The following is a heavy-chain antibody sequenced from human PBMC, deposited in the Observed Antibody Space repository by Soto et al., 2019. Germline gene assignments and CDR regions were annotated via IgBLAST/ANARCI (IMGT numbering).Heavy chain of an antibody. V-gene: IGHV4-59*01. D-gene: IGHD5-18*01. CDR3: ARVEYSYGPGRNYYYYGMDV. Sequence: SETLSLTCTVSGGYISSYYWSWIRQPPGKGLEWIGYIYYSGSTNYNPSLKSRVTISVDTSKDQFSLKLSSVTAADTAVYYCARVEYSYGPGRNYYYYGMDVWGQGTTVTVSS. J-gene: IGHJ6*02. CDR1: GGYISSYY. CDR2: IYYSGST.